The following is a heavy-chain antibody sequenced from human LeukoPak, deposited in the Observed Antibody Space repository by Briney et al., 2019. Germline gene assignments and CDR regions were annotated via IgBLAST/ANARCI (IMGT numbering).Heavy chain of an antibody. Sequence: QPGGSLRLSCTASGFTFSSSWMHWVRQAPGKGLVWVSRIHSDGTTATYADSVKGRFTISRDNAKSTLYLQMNGLRAEDTAIYYCARDETATGKLFQHWGQGTLVTVSS. CDR2: IHSDGTTA. CDR1: GFTFSSSW. D-gene: IGHD3-9*01. CDR3: ARDETATGKLFQH. V-gene: IGHV3-74*01. J-gene: IGHJ1*01.